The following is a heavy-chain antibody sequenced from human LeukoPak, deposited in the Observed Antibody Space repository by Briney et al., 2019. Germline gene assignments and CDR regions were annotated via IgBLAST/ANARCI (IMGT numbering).Heavy chain of an antibody. J-gene: IGHJ4*02. V-gene: IGHV3-9*01. Sequence: GSSLRLSCAASGFTFDNFAMHWVRQAPGRGLEWVSGNAWNRGNTGFADSVEGRFTISRENAENSLSLQMNSLTPEDTAFYFCAKDMNSYGSGSSYNPWGPFDSWGQGTLVTVSS. CDR1: GFTFDNFA. D-gene: IGHD3-10*01. CDR2: NAWNRGNT. CDR3: AKDMNSYGSGSSYNPWGPFDS.